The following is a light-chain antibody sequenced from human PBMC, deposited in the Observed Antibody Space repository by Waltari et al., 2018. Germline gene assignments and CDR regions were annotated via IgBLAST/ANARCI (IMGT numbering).Light chain of an antibody. Sequence: EIVMTQSPATLSVSPGENATLSCRASQGVTNKLAWYQQKPGQAPRLLIFIASTRATGIPARFSGSGSGTEFTLTISSLQSEDFAVYYCQQYYNWPTTFGQGTRVEVK. J-gene: IGKJ1*01. CDR3: QQYYNWPTT. CDR2: IAS. CDR1: QGVTNK. V-gene: IGKV3-15*01.